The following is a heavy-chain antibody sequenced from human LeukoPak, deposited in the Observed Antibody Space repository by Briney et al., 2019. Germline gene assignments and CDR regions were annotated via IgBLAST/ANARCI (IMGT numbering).Heavy chain of an antibody. V-gene: IGHV3-7*01. Sequence: PGGSLTLSCAASGFTFSRFWMSWVRQAPGKGLEWVANINQDGREKYYGDSVKGRFTMSRDNAKNSLYLQMNSLRAEDTAVYYCARAREAPGNVYSVYWGQGALVTVSS. D-gene: IGHD6-13*01. J-gene: IGHJ4*02. CDR1: GFTFSRFW. CDR2: INQDGREK. CDR3: ARAREAPGNVYSVY.